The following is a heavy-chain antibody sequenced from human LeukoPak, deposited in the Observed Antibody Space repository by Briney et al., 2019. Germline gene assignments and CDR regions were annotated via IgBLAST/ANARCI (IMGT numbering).Heavy chain of an antibody. CDR3: TRGAPVGSSREFDY. J-gene: IGHJ4*02. CDR2: IYYSGST. D-gene: IGHD1-26*01. CDR1: GGSISSYY. Sequence: SETLSLTCTVSGGSISSYYWSWIRQPPGKGLEWIGDIYYSGSTNYNPSLKSRVTISVDTSKNQFSLMLSSVTPEDTAVYYCTRGAPVGSSREFDYWGQGTLVTVSS. V-gene: IGHV4-59*12.